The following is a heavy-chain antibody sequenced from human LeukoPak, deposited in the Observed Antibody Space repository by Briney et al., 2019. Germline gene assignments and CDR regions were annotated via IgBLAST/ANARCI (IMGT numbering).Heavy chain of an antibody. CDR2: ISYDGNDK. V-gene: IGHV3-30-3*01. D-gene: IGHD5-18*01. J-gene: IGHJ4*02. CDR3: ARDRDTAMGL. CDR1: GFTFSNYA. Sequence: GGSLRLSCAASGFTFSNYAMHWVRQAPGKGLEWVAIISYDGNDKYYTDSVKGRFTVSRDKSKNTLYLQMNSLRAEDTAVYYCARDRDTAMGLWGQGTLVTVSS.